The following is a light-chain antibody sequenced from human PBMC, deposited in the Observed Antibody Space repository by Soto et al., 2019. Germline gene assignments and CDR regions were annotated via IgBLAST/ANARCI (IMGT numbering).Light chain of an antibody. J-gene: IGLJ1*01. CDR1: SSDVGSYNY. CDR3: SSDTRSSSYV. CDR2: EVS. Sequence: QSALTQPASVSGSPGQSITISCTGTSSDVGSYNYVSWYQQHPGKAPKLMIYEVSNRPSGVSNRFSGSKSGTTASLTISGLQAEDEADYYCSSDTRSSSYVFGTGTKVTVL. V-gene: IGLV2-14*01.